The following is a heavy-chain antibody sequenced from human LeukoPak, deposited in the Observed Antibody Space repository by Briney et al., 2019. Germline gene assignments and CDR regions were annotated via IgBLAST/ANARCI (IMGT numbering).Heavy chain of an antibody. CDR3: ASRIPDCSGGSCYSTFWDY. CDR1: GGSISSSSYY. Sequence: SETLSLTCTVSGGSISSSSYYWGWIRQPPGKGLEWIGSIYYSGSTYYNPSLKSRVTISVDTSKNQFSLKLSSVTAAHTAVYYCASRIPDCSGGSCYSTFWDYWGQGTLVTVSS. J-gene: IGHJ4*02. D-gene: IGHD2-15*01. V-gene: IGHV4-39*01. CDR2: IYYSGST.